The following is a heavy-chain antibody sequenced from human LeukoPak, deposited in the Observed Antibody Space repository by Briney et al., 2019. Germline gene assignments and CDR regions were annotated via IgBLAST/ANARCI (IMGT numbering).Heavy chain of an antibody. V-gene: IGHV4-38-2*01. Sequence: SETLSLTCAVSGYSISSGYYWGWIRQPPGKGLEWVGSISHSGSIYYNPSLKSRVTISADTSKSQFSLKLSSVTAADTAVYYCARRFVVVVGATSHWYFDLWGRGTLVTVSS. J-gene: IGHJ2*01. CDR1: GYSISSGYY. CDR2: ISHSGSI. D-gene: IGHD2-15*01. CDR3: ARRFVVVVGATSHWYFDL.